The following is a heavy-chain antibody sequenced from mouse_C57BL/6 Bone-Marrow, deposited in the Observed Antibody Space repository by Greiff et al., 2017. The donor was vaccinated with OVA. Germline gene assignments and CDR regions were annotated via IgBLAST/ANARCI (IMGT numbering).Heavy chain of an antibody. CDR3: VRQRGSSSWFAY. V-gene: IGHV10-1*01. J-gene: IGHJ3*01. D-gene: IGHD1-1*01. CDR1: GFSFNTYA. CDR2: IRSKSNNYAT. Sequence: EVKLVESGGGLVQPKGSLKLSCAASGFSFNTYAMNWVRQAPGKGLEWVARIRSKSNNYATYYADSVKDRFTISRDDSESMLYLQMNNLKTEDTAMYYCVRQRGSSSWFAYWGQGTLVTVSA.